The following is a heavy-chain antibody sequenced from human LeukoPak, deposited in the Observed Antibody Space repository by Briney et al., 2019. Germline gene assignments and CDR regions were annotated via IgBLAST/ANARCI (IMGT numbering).Heavy chain of an antibody. CDR2: INPNSGGT. Sequence: ASVKVSCKASGYTFTGYYMHWMLQAPGQGLEWMGRINPNSGGTNYAQKFQGRVTMTRDTSISTAYMELSRLRSDDTAVYYCATLEPYVGKDAFDIWGQGTMVTVSS. CDR3: ATLEPYVGKDAFDI. CDR1: GYTFTGYY. D-gene: IGHD1-26*01. J-gene: IGHJ3*02. V-gene: IGHV1-2*06.